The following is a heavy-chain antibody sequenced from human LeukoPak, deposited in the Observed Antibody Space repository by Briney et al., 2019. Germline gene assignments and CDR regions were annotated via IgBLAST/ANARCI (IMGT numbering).Heavy chain of an antibody. V-gene: IGHV4-59*01. CDR1: GDSISSYY. J-gene: IGHJ5*02. CDR2: IYYSGST. Sequence: PSETLSLTCTVSGDSISSYYWSWIRQPPGKGLEWIGYIYYSGSTNYNPSLKSRVTMSVDTSKNQFSLKLSSVTAADTAVYYCARDRTGDNWSDPWGQGTLVTVSS. CDR3: ARDRTGDNWSDP. D-gene: IGHD3/OR15-3a*01.